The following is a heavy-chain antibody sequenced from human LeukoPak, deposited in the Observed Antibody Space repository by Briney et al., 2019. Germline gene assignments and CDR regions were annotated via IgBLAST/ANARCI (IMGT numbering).Heavy chain of an antibody. V-gene: IGHV3-30*02. Sequence: GGSLRLSCAASGFTFSSYGMHWVRQAPGKGLEWVAFIRYDGSNKYYADSVKGRFTISRDNSKNTLYLQINSLRAEDTAVYYCAKGGNYNSYYYYMDVWGKGTTVTVSS. CDR2: IRYDGSNK. D-gene: IGHD5-24*01. CDR3: AKGGNYNSYYYYMDV. J-gene: IGHJ6*03. CDR1: GFTFSSYG.